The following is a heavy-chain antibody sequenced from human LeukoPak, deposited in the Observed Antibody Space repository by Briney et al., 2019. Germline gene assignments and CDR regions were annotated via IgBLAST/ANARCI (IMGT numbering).Heavy chain of an antibody. CDR1: GGSISSGAYY. D-gene: IGHD2-15*01. CDR2: IYYSGST. Sequence: SQTLSLTCSVSGGSISSGAYYWSWIRQHPGKGLEWIGNIYYSGSTNYNPSLKSRVTISVDTSKNQFSLKLSSVTAADTAVYYCARAPGGAAVSNWGQGTMVTVSS. V-gene: IGHV4-30-4*08. J-gene: IGHJ3*01. CDR3: ARAPGGAAVSN.